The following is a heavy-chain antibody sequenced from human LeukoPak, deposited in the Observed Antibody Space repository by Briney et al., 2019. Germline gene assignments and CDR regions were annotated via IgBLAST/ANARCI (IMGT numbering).Heavy chain of an antibody. CDR3: EREGRVGGYDFDC. CDR1: GFTFSSYW. CDR2: INSDGSSI. V-gene: IGHV3-74*03. Sequence: GGSLRLSCAASGFTFSSYWMHWVRQAPGKGLVWVSRINSDGSSITYADSVKGRFTISRDNDKNTLYLQMNSLRVEDTAVYYCEREGRVGGYDFDCWGQGTLVTVCS. J-gene: IGHJ4*02. D-gene: IGHD5-12*01.